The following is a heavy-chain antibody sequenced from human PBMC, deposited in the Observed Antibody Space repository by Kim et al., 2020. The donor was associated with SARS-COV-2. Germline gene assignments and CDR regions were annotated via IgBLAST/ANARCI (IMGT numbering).Heavy chain of an antibody. Sequence: GGSLRLSCAASGFTFGDYAMHWVRQAPGKGLEWVSGISWNSGSIGYADSVKGRFTISRDNAKNSLYLQMNSLRAEDTALYYCAKANYGYYYYYGMDVWGQGTTVTVSS. CDR1: GFTFGDYA. D-gene: IGHD3-10*01. V-gene: IGHV3-9*01. J-gene: IGHJ6*02. CDR2: ISWNSGSI. CDR3: AKANYGYYYYYGMDV.